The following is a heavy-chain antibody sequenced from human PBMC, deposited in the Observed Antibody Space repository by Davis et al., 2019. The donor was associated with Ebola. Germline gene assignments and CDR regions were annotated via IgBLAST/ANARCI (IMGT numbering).Heavy chain of an antibody. CDR2: ISYDGSNK. V-gene: IGHV3-30*04. CDR3: ARGDGEYFQH. Sequence: PGGSLRLSCAASGFTFSSYAMHWVRQAPGKGLEWVAVISYDGSNKYYADSVKGRFTISRDSSKNMLYLQMNSLRPEDTAVYYCARGDGEYFQHWGQGTLVAVSS. J-gene: IGHJ1*01. D-gene: IGHD3-16*01. CDR1: GFTFSSYA.